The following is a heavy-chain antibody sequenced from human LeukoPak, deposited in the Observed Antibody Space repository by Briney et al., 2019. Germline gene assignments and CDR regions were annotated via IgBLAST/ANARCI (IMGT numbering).Heavy chain of an antibody. CDR3: AKETRGSYSDY. Sequence: QPGGSLRLSCAASGFTFSSSDMHWVRQAPGKGLEWVAFIRYDGTSKYYADSVKGRFTISRDNSRNTVYLQMNSLRAEDTAVYYCAKETRGSYSDYWGQGTLVTVSS. V-gene: IGHV3-30*02. CDR2: IRYDGTSK. J-gene: IGHJ4*02. D-gene: IGHD1-26*01. CDR1: GFTFSSSD.